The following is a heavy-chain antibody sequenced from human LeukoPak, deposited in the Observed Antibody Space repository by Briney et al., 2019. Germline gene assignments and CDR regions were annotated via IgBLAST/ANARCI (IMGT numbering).Heavy chain of an antibody. CDR3: ARGEYGDYYFDY. Sequence: SETLSLTCTVSGGSISSYYWSWIRQPPGKGLEWIGYIYYSGSTNYNPSLKSRVTISVDTSKDQFSLKLSSVTAADTAVYYCARGEYGDYYFDYWGQGTLVTVSS. V-gene: IGHV4-59*01. J-gene: IGHJ4*02. CDR1: GGSISSYY. CDR2: IYYSGST. D-gene: IGHD4-17*01.